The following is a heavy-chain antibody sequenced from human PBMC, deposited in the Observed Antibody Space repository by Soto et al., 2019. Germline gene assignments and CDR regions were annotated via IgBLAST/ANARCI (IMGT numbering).Heavy chain of an antibody. CDR1: GLSLTTSGVG. CDR2: IYWDDDK. D-gene: IGHD3-3*01. CDR3: AHRVLRTVFGLVTTTAIYFDF. V-gene: IGHV2-5*02. Sequence: QITLNESGPTQVKPRQTLTLTCTLSGLSLTTSGVGVGWIRQSPGKAPEWLALIYWDDDKRYSPSLKSRLTITKDTSKTQVVLTMADLDPADTATYYCAHRVLRTVFGLVTTTAIYFDFWGQGTPGAVSS. J-gene: IGHJ4*02.